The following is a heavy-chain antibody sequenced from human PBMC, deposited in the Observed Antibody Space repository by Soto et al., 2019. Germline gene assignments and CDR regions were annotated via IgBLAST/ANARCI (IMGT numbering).Heavy chain of an antibody. D-gene: IGHD6-19*01. CDR1: GYTFTSYG. J-gene: IGHJ4*02. V-gene: IGHV1-18*01. CDR2: ISAYNGNT. CDR3: AREILAVAAMDFDY. Sequence: ASVKVSCKASGYTFTSYGISWVRQAPGQGLEWMGWISAYNGNTNYAQKLQGRVTMTTDTSTSTAYMELRSLRSDDTAVYYCAREILAVAAMDFDYWGQGTLVTVSS.